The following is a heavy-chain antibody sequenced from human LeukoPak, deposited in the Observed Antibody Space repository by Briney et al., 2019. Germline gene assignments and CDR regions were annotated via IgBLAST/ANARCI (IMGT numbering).Heavy chain of an antibody. CDR3: VKDRNYYGSGSVYFDY. D-gene: IGHD3-10*01. Sequence: GRSLRLSCAASGFRFDDCDMHWVRQVPGEGLEWVSSISWNSGAMGYADSVKGRFTISRDNANNSLYLHMNSLRQDDTAFYYCVKDRNYYGSGSVYFDYWGQGTLVTVSS. J-gene: IGHJ4*02. CDR1: GFRFDDCD. V-gene: IGHV3-9*01. CDR2: ISWNSGAM.